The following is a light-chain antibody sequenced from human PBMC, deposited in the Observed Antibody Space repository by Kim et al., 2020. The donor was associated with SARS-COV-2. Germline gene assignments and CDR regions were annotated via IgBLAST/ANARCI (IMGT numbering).Light chain of an antibody. V-gene: IGKV3-15*01. CDR3: QQYINWPPLT. CDR2: GAS. J-gene: IGKJ4*01. Sequence: EIVMTQSPATLSVSPGERATLSCRASQSVSSNLAWYQQKPGQAPRLLIYGASTRATGIPARFSGSGSGTEFTLTISSLQSEDFAVYYCQQYINWPPLTFGGGIKVDIK. CDR1: QSVSSN.